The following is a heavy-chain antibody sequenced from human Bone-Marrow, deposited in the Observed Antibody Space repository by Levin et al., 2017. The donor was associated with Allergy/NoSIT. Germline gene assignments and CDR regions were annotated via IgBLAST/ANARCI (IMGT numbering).Heavy chain of an antibody. D-gene: IGHD2-15*01. CDR3: ARARSDCSRGARYAPPFEH. CDR2: IYSGGSI. V-gene: IGHV3-53*01. J-gene: IGHJ4*02. CDR1: GFTVNSNY. Sequence: GGSLRLSCAASGFTVNSNYMSWVRQAPGKGLEWVSVIYSGGSIFYADSVKGRFTISRDTAKNTLYLQMNSLRAEDTAVYYCARARSDCSRGARYAPPFEHWGQGTLVAVSS.